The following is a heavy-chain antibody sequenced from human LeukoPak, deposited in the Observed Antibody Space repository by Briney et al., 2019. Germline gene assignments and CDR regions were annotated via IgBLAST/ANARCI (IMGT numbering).Heavy chain of an antibody. CDR2: IYSTGSP. CDR3: AGAYSISWYYFDY. V-gene: IGHV4-4*07. CDR1: GGSISHYY. J-gene: IGHJ4*02. Sequence: SETLSLTCTVSGGSISHYYWSWIRQPAGKGLEWIGHIYSTGSPNNNPSLKSRVTISLAKSKNQFSLKLTSVTAADTAVYYCAGAYSISWYYFDYWGQGTLVTVSS. D-gene: IGHD6-13*01.